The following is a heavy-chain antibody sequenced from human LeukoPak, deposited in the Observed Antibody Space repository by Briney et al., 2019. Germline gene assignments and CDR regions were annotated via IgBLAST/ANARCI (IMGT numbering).Heavy chain of an antibody. V-gene: IGHV1-18*01. CDR2: ISTYNGNT. D-gene: IGHD3-22*01. CDR3: ARASFDSNGYYIY. CDR1: GYAFTSFS. Sequence: ASVKVSCKASGYAFTSFSITRVRQAPGQGLEWMGWISTYNGNTNYPQKLQGRLTMTTDTSTATAYMELRSLRSDDTAVYYCARASFDSNGYYIYWGQGTLVTVSS. J-gene: IGHJ4*02.